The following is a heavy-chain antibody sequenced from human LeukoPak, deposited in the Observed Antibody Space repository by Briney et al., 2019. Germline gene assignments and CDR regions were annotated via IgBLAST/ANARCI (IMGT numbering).Heavy chain of an antibody. CDR3: ARNYYETGNWFDP. J-gene: IGHJ5*02. CDR2: IIPIFGTA. Sequence: SVKVSCKASGYTFTTHDINWVRQATGQGLEWMGGIIPIFGTANYAQKFQGRVTITADESTSTAYMELSSLRSEDTAVYYCARNYYETGNWFDPWGQGTLVTVSS. CDR1: GYTFTTHD. D-gene: IGHD3-22*01. V-gene: IGHV1-69*13.